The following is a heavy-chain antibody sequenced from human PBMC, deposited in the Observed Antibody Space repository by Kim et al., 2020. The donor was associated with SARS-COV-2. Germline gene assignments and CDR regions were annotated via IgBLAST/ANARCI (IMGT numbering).Heavy chain of an antibody. CDR3: AKWVVGSGSYSY. V-gene: IGHV3-23*01. J-gene: IGHJ4*02. Sequence: HHADSVDGRFTISRDNSKTTLYLQMNSLRAEDTAIYYCAKWVVGSGSYSYWGQGTLVTVSS. D-gene: IGHD3-10*01.